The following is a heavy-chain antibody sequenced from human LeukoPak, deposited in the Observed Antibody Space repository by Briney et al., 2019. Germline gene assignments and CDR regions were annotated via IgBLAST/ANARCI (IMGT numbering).Heavy chain of an antibody. Sequence: SETLSLTCGVSGGSITSTNWWSWVRQPPGQGLEWIGEVSLSGLTNYNPSLSSRIIMALDTSKNHLSLHLTSVTAADTAVYYCSRENGAFSPFGYWGQGYLVTV. J-gene: IGHJ4*02. CDR3: SRENGAFSPFGY. CDR2: VSLSGLT. D-gene: IGHD2-8*01. V-gene: IGHV4-4*02. CDR1: GGSITSTNW.